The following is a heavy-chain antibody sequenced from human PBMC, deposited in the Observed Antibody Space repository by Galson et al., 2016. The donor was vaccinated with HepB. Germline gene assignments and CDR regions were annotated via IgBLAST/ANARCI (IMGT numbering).Heavy chain of an antibody. Sequence: SLRLSCAVSQFTFSTYAMNWVRRAPGKGLEWVAVISYDGGKKYYADSVKGRFTISRDNSKNTLYLQMNSLRPEDTAVYFCARDPLYCSGGSCIPYYFDYWGQGTPVTVSS. CDR1: QFTFSTYA. D-gene: IGHD2-15*01. CDR2: ISYDGGKK. V-gene: IGHV3-30-3*01. CDR3: ARDPLYCSGGSCIPYYFDY. J-gene: IGHJ4*02.